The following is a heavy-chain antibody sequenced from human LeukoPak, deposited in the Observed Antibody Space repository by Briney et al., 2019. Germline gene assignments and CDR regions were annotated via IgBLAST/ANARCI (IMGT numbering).Heavy chain of an antibody. CDR3: ARHVAHTIFGY. CDR1: GGSISSYY. CDR2: IYYSGST. V-gene: IGHV4-59*08. D-gene: IGHD3-3*01. J-gene: IGHJ4*02. Sequence: PSETLSLTCTVSGGSISSYYWSWIRQPPGKGLEWIGYIYYSGSTNYSPSLKSRVTISVDTSKNQFSLKLSSVTAADTAVYYCARHVAHTIFGYWGQGTLVTVSS.